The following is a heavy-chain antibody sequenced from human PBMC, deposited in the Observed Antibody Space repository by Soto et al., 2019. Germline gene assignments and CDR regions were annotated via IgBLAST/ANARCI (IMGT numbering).Heavy chain of an antibody. CDR2: ISYDGSNK. J-gene: IGHJ6*02. D-gene: IGHD6-13*01. V-gene: IGHV3-30-3*01. CDR1: GITFGSRA. Sequence: VQLLESGGDLVQPGGSLRLSCVASGITFGSRAMSWVRQAPGKGLEWVAVISYDGSNKYYADSVKGRFTISRDNSKNTLYLQMNSLRAEDTAVYYCARVASSSWYPYYYYGMDVWGQGTTVTVSS. CDR3: ARVASSSWYPYYYYGMDV.